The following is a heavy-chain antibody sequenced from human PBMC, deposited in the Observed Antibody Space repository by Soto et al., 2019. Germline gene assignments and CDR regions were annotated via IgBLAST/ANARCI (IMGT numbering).Heavy chain of an antibody. V-gene: IGHV3-48*02. CDR1: GFTFSSYS. CDR2: ISSSSTI. Sequence: GGSLRLSCAASGFTFSSYSMNWVRQAPGKGLEWVSYISSSSTIYYADSVKGRFTISRDNAKNSLYLQMNSLRDEDTAVYYCARDLGYYYGMDVWGQGTTVTVSS. J-gene: IGHJ6*02. CDR3: ARDLGYYYGMDV. D-gene: IGHD1-26*01.